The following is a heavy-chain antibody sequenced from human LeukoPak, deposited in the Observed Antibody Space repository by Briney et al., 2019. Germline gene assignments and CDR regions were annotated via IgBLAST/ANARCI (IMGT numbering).Heavy chain of an antibody. Sequence: GGSLRLSCAASGFIFDDYSMHWVRQAPGKGLEWVSGISWNSDSKDYADSVKGRFTISRDNAKNSLFLQVNSLRTEDTALYYCARSVELVRGYFDFWGQGTLVTVSS. J-gene: IGHJ4*02. CDR2: ISWNSDSK. CDR1: GFIFDDYS. D-gene: IGHD1-1*01. V-gene: IGHV3-9*01. CDR3: ARSVELVRGYFDF.